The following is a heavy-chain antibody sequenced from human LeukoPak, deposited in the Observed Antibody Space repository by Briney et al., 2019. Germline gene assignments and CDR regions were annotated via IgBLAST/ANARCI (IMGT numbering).Heavy chain of an antibody. V-gene: IGHV3-64*01. CDR1: GFTFSSYA. D-gene: IGHD5-18*01. Sequence: GGSQRLSCAASGFTFSSYAMHWVRQAPGKGLEYVSAISSNGGSTYYANSVKGRFTISRDNSKNTLYLQMGSLRAEDMAVYYCAGDLGHSYGYVSYYYYGMDVSLQGTTVTVSS. J-gene: IGHJ6*02. CDR3: AGDLGHSYGYVSYYYYGMDV. CDR2: ISSNGGST.